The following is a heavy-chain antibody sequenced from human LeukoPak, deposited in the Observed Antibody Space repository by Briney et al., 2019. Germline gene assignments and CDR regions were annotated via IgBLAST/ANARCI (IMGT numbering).Heavy chain of an antibody. CDR3: ARGRGGFTFGY. V-gene: IGHV4-59*01. Sequence: PSETLSLTCTVSGGSINTYYWSWIRQPPGKGLEWIGYIYYSGSTNYNPSLKSRVTISVDTYKNQFALKLRSVTPADTAVYYCARGRGGFTFGYWGQGTPVTVSS. D-gene: IGHD5-24*01. J-gene: IGHJ4*02. CDR2: IYYSGST. CDR1: GGSINTYY.